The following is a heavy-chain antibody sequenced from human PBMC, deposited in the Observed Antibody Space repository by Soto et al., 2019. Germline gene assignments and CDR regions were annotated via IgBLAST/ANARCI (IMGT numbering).Heavy chain of an antibody. V-gene: IGHV4-30-4*01. D-gene: IGHD6-6*01. CDR1: GGSISSGDYY. CDR3: ARAPIAAHHHFDY. CDR2: IYYSGST. Sequence: QVQLQESGPGLVKPSQTLSLTCTVSGGSISSGDYYWSWIRQPPGKGLEWIGYIYYSGSTYYNPSLKSRVTTSVDTSKNQFSLKLSSVTAADTAVYYCARAPIAAHHHFDYWGQGTLVTVSS. J-gene: IGHJ4*02.